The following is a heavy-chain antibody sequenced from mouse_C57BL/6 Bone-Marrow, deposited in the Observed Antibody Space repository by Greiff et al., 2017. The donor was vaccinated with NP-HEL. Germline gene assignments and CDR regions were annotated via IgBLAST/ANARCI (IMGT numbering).Heavy chain of an antibody. CDR2: IDPENGYT. CDR1: GFNIKDDY. D-gene: IGHD2-3*01. CDR3: TTGGWLLFAY. Sequence: VQLQQSGAELVRPGASVKLSCTASGFNIKDDYMHWVKQRPEQGLEWIGWIDPENGYTEYASKFQGKATITADTSSNTAYLQLSSLTSEDTAVYYCTTGGWLLFAYWGQGTLVTVSA. V-gene: IGHV14-4*01. J-gene: IGHJ3*01.